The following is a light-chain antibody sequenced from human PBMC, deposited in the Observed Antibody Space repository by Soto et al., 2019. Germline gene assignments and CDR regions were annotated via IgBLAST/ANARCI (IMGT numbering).Light chain of an antibody. J-gene: IGKJ1*01. Sequence: DIQMTQTPSTLSGSVGDRVTITCRASQSISVWLAWYQQKAGKAPNLLIYKASRLESGVPSRFSGSGSETEFTLTISGLQPGDSATYYCQQYNSYSPTFGHGT. CDR2: KAS. V-gene: IGKV1-5*03. CDR3: QQYNSYSPT. CDR1: QSISVW.